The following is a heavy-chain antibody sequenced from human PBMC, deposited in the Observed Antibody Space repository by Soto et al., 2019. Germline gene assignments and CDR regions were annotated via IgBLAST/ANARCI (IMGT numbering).Heavy chain of an antibody. CDR3: AKDAGVGLAPALAFDI. D-gene: IGHD2-8*02. J-gene: IGHJ3*02. V-gene: IGHV3-48*01. CDR1: GFTFSSYS. CDR2: ISSSSSTI. Sequence: TGGSLRLSCAASGFTFSSYSMNWVRQAPGKGLEWVSYISSSSSTIYYADSVKGRFTSADSVEGRFTISRDNAKNSLYLQMSRLRSDDTAVYYCAKDAGVGLAPALAFDIWGQGTMVTVSS.